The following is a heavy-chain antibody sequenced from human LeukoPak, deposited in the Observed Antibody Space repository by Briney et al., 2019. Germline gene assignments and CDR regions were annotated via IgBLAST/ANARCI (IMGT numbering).Heavy chain of an antibody. Sequence: KPSETLSLTCAVYGVSFSGYYWSWIRQPPGKGLEWIGEINHSGSTNYNPSLKSRVTISVDTSKNQFSLKLSSVTAADTAVYYCASTGIAVAGTDYWGQGTLVTVSS. CDR3: ASTGIAVAGTDY. CDR1: GVSFSGYY. J-gene: IGHJ4*02. D-gene: IGHD6-19*01. CDR2: INHSGST. V-gene: IGHV4-34*01.